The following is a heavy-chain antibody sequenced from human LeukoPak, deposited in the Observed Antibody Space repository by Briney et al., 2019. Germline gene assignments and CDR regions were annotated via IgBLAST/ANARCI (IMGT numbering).Heavy chain of an antibody. D-gene: IGHD1-26*01. CDR3: ARIVGAEVDY. CDR1: GGSISSYY. CDR2: IYYSGST. Sequence: PLETLSLTCTVSGGSISSYYWSWIRQPPGKGLEWIGYIYYSGSTNYNPSLKSRVTISVDTSKNQFSLKLSSVTAADTAVYYCARIVGAEVDYWGQGTLVTVSS. V-gene: IGHV4-59*08. J-gene: IGHJ4*02.